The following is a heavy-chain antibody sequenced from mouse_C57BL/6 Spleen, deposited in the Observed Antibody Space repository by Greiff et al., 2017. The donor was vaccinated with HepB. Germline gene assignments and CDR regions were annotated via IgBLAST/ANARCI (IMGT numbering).Heavy chain of an antibody. CDR3: ARRLAKGYFDY. D-gene: IGHD1-1*01. V-gene: IGHV5-9*01. CDR2: ISGGGGNT. J-gene: IGHJ2*01. CDR1: GFTFSSYT. Sequence: EVMLVESGGGLVKPGGSLKLSCAASGFTFSSYTMSWVRQTPEKRLEWVATISGGGGNTYYPDSVKGRFTISRDNAKNTLYLQMSSLRSEDTALYYCARRLAKGYFDYWGQGTTLTVSS.